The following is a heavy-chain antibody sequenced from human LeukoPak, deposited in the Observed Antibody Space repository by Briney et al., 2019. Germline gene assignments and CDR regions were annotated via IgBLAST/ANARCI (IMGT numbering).Heavy chain of an antibody. J-gene: IGHJ6*02. V-gene: IGHV3-33*01. CDR3: ARVRVPCYYGVDV. CDR2: IWYDGSNK. Sequence: GGSLRLSCAASGFTFSSYGMHWVRQAPGKGLEGVAVIWYDGSNKYYADSVKGRFTISRDNSKNTLYLQMNSLRAEDTAVYYCARVRVPCYYGVDVWGQGTTVTVSS. D-gene: IGHD3-3*01. CDR1: GFTFSSYG.